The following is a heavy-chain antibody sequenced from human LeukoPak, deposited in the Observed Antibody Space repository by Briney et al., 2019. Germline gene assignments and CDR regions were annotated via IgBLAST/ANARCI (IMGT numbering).Heavy chain of an antibody. D-gene: IGHD5-12*01. CDR2: IRYDGSNK. Sequence: GGSLRLSCAASGFTFSSYGMHWVRQAPGKGLEWVTFIRYDGSNKYYADSVRGRFTISRDNSKNTLYLQMNSLRAEDTAVYYCAKNSVVATIRGAFDIWGQGTMVTVSS. V-gene: IGHV3-30*02. J-gene: IGHJ3*02. CDR3: AKNSVVATIRGAFDI. CDR1: GFTFSSYG.